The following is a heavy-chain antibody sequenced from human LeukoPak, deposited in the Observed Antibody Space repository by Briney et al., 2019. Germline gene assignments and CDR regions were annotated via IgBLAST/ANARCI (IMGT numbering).Heavy chain of an antibody. V-gene: IGHV3-48*03. CDR2: ISSSGSTI. CDR1: GFTFSSYA. D-gene: IGHD4-23*01. CDR3: ARDYGGSSPFDY. Sequence: GGSLRLSCAASGFTFSSYAMSWVRQAPGKGLEWVSYISSSGSTIYYADSAKGRFTISRDNAKNSLYLQMNSLRAEDTAVYHCARDYGGSSPFDYWGQGTLVTVSS. J-gene: IGHJ4*02.